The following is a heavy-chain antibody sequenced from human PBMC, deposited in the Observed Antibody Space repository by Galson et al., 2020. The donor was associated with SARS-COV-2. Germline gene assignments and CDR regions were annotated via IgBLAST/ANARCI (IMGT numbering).Heavy chain of an antibody. D-gene: IGHD2-2*01. Sequence: SVKVSCKASGGTVSNNVISWGRQAPGQGHEWMGGIIPLFGATNYAEKFQGRVTITADESTSTTYMEMSRLRSEDTAVYYCARVGRSCSSIRCNHCFDNWGQGTLVTVSS. J-gene: IGHJ4*02. CDR3: ARVGRSCSSIRCNHCFDN. CDR1: GGTVSNNV. V-gene: IGHV1-69*13. CDR2: IIPLFGAT.